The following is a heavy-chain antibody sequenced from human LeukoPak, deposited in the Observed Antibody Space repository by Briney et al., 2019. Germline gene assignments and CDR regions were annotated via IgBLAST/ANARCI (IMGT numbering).Heavy chain of an antibody. CDR3: AKVAPEKWGLLNY. V-gene: IGHV3-30*02. CDR1: AFTFSDYG. D-gene: IGHD1-26*01. Sequence: GGSLRLSCAASAFTFSDYGMHWVRQAPGKGLEWVAFIRYDGSYKYYADSVKGRFTISRDNSKNTLYLQMNSLSTEDTAVYYCAKVAPEKWGLLNYWGQGTLVTVSS. J-gene: IGHJ4*02. CDR2: IRYDGSYK.